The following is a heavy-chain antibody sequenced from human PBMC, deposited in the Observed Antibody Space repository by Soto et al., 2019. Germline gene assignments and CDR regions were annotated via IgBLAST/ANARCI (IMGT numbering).Heavy chain of an antibody. J-gene: IGHJ6*01. V-gene: IGHV4-4*02. Sequence: SETLSLTCAVSGDSINSSNWWSWVRQPPGKGLEWIGEIYHSVSTNYNPSLKSRVTISVDKSKNQFSLKLSSVTAADTAVYYCVRRVAYSYGMEVRGQGTTLTVHS. CDR3: VRRVAYSYGMEV. D-gene: IGHD2-15*01. CDR1: GDSINSSNW. CDR2: IYHSVST.